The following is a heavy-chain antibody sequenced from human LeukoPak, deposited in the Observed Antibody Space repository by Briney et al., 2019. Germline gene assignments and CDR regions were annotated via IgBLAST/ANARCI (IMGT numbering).Heavy chain of an antibody. CDR1: GYTFTSYY. Sequence: SCKASGYTFTSYYMHWVRQAPGKGLEWVAFIRYDGSNKYYADSVKGRFTISRDNSKNTLYLQMNSLRAEDTAVYYCSGRFDYWGQGTLVTVSS. CDR3: SGRFDY. J-gene: IGHJ4*02. CDR2: IRYDGSNK. V-gene: IGHV3-30*02.